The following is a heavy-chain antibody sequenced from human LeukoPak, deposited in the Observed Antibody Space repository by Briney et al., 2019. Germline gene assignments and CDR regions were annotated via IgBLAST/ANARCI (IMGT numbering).Heavy chain of an antibody. CDR3: AKGPSPYYYDSSGKGYFDY. CDR1: GFTFSSYA. CDR2: ISGSGGST. Sequence: PGGSLRLSCAASGFTFSSYAMSWVRQAPGKGLEWVSAISGSGGSTYYADSVKGRFTISRDNSKNTLYLQMNSLRAEDTAVYYCAKGPSPYYYDSSGKGYFDYWGQGTLVTVSS. V-gene: IGHV3-23*01. J-gene: IGHJ4*02. D-gene: IGHD3-22*01.